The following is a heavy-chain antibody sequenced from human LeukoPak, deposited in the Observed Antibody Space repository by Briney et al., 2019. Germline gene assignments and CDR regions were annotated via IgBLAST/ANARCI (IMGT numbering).Heavy chain of an antibody. CDR3: ARAGYCSGGSCQNWFDP. CDR2: INPNSGGT. V-gene: IGHV1-2*02. D-gene: IGHD2-15*01. Sequence: ASVKVSCKASGYTFTGYYMHWVRQAPGQGLEWMGWINPNSGGTNYAQKLQGRVTMTTDTSTSTAYMELRSLRSDDTAVYYCARAGYCSGGSCQNWFDPWGQGTLVTVSS. CDR1: GYTFTGYY. J-gene: IGHJ5*02.